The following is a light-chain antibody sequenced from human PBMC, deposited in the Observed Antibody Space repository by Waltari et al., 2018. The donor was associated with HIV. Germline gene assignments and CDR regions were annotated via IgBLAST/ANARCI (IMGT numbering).Light chain of an antibody. CDR2: TNS. CDR1: SSNIGAGYD. CDR3: QSYDSSLSDSVV. Sequence: QSVLTQPPSVSGAPGQRVTISCTGSSSNIGAGYDVHWYQQLPGTAPKLLIYTNSNRPSGVPDRFSVSKSGTSASLAITGLQADDEAHYYCQSYDSSLSDSVVFGGGTTLTVL. J-gene: IGLJ2*01. V-gene: IGLV1-40*01.